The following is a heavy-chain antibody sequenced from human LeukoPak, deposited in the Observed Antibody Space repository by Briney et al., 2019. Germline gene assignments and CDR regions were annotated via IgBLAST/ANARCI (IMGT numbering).Heavy chain of an antibody. CDR3: ARFVGGYDF. CDR2: IKQDGSER. D-gene: IGHD3-16*01. Sequence: GGSLRLSCAASGFSFGRYWMSWVRQAPVKGQEWVANIKQDGSERYYVDSVKGRFTISRDNAKNSLYLQMNSLRAEDTAVYYCARFVGGYDFWGQGTLVTVSS. CDR1: GFSFGRYW. V-gene: IGHV3-7*01. J-gene: IGHJ4*02.